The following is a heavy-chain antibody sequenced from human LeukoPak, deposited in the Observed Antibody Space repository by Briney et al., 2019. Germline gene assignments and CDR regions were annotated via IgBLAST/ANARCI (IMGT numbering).Heavy chain of an antibody. D-gene: IGHD2-8*01. V-gene: IGHV3-11*01. Sequence: PGGSLRLSCVVSGFSFSDSYMTWIRQTPGKGLESLAYISGSGSDIYYADSVKGRFTISRDNAKNSLYLQMNSLRPEDTALYYCARERSCTDGLCYSYFDYWGQGTLVTVSS. CDR3: ARERSCTDGLCYSYFDY. CDR1: GFSFSDSY. CDR2: ISGSGSDI. J-gene: IGHJ4*02.